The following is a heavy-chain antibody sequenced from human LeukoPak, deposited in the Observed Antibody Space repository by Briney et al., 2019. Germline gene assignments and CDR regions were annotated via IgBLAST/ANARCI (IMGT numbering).Heavy chain of an antibody. D-gene: IGHD5-24*01. J-gene: IGHJ3*02. CDR3: ARGPDDGYNYGAFDI. V-gene: IGHV4-59*01. CDR1: GASISSDY. CDR2: IRYIGGT. Sequence: SETLSLTCSVSGASISSDYWNWIRQPPGRGLEWIGYIRYIGGTNYNPSLKSRVTISVDTSKNELSLKLTSVTAADTAVYYCARGPDDGYNYGAFDIWGQGTIVAASS.